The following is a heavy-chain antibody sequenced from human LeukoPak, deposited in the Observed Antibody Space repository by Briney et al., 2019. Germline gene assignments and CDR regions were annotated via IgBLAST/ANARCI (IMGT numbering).Heavy chain of an antibody. J-gene: IGHJ5*02. V-gene: IGHV4-34*01. CDR1: GGSFSGYY. CDR2: INHSGST. D-gene: IGHD6-13*01. Sequence: SETLSLTCAVYGGSFSGYYWSWIRQPPGKGLEWIGEINHSGSTNYNPSLKSRVTISVDTSKNQFSLKLSSVTAADTAVYYCARGAVLAAKSGWFDPWGQGTLVAVSS. CDR3: ARGAVLAAKSGWFDP.